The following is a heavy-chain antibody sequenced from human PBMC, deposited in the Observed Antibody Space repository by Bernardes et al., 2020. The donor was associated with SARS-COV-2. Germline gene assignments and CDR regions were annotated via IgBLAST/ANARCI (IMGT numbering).Heavy chain of an antibody. CDR2: INPKFGYT. CDR3: AREPIAARPGVWFDY. D-gene: IGHD6-6*01. J-gene: IGHJ5*01. Sequence: SVKVSCKASGDTFTNYAFSWVRQAPGKGLEWMGRINPKFGYTNYAQNFQGRVTITADESSSTAYMELSSLRSEDTALYYCAREPIAARPGVWFDYWG. V-gene: IGHV1-69*13. CDR1: GDTFTNYA.